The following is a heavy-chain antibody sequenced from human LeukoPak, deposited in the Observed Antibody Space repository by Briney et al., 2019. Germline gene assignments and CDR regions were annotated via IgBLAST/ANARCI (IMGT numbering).Heavy chain of an antibody. CDR2: ISSSGSTI. CDR1: GFTFSDYY. Sequence: PGGSLTLSCAASGFTFSDYYMSWIRQAPGKGLEWVSYISSSGSTIYYADSVKGRFTISRDNAKNSLYLQMNSLTADDTAVYYCARGHDYGPYYYYYYMHLWAKGPTLTVSS. V-gene: IGHV3-11*01. CDR3: ARGHDYGPYYYYYYMHL. J-gene: IGHJ6*03. D-gene: IGHD4-17*01.